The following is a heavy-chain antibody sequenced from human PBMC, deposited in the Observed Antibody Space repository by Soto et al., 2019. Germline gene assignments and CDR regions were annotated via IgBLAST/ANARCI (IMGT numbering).Heavy chain of an antibody. Sequence: QITLKESGPTLVKPTQTLTLTCTFSGFSLSTSGVGVAWIRQPPGKALEWLALIYWDDDKRYRPSLETRLTLTKDTSKKQVVLTMTNMNSVDTATYYCAYLPCSGGSCYWFSYSGMDVWGQGTTVTVSS. CDR2: IYWDDDK. J-gene: IGHJ6*02. CDR3: AYLPCSGGSCYWFSYSGMDV. CDR1: GFSLSTSGVG. D-gene: IGHD2-15*01. V-gene: IGHV2-5*02.